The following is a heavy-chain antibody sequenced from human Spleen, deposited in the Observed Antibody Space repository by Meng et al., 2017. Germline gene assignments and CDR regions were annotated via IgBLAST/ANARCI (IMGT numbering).Heavy chain of an antibody. CDR3: ARHRARYFDWLLYDGSGNYYGMDV. Sequence: SAKVSCKASGGTFSSYAISWVRQAPGQGLEWMGGIIPIFGTANYAQKFQGRVTITTDESTSTAYMELSSLRSEDTAVYYCARHRARYFDWLLYDGSGNYYGMDVWGQGTTVTVSS. CDR1: GGTFSSYA. J-gene: IGHJ6*02. CDR2: IIPIFGTA. D-gene: IGHD3-9*01. V-gene: IGHV1-69*05.